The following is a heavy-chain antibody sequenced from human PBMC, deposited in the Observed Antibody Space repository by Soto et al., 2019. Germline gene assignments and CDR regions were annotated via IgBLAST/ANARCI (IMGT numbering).Heavy chain of an antibody. D-gene: IGHD6-13*01. CDR1: GGSISSSSYY. J-gene: IGHJ4*02. CDR2: IYYSGST. Sequence: QLQLQESGPGLVKPSETLSLTCTVSGGSISSSSYYWGWIRQPPGNGLEWIGSIYYSGSTYYNPSLKSRVTISVDTSKNQFSLKLSSVTAADTDVYYCARRQSSSWYGLWGQGTLVTVSS. V-gene: IGHV4-39*01. CDR3: ARRQSSSWYGL.